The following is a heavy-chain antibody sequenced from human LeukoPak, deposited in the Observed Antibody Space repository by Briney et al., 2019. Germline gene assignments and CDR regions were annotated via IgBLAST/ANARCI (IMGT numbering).Heavy chain of an antibody. J-gene: IGHJ6*04. V-gene: IGHV3-23*01. CDR2: ISGSGDST. CDR1: GFIFSSYA. CDR3: AKGGRRGYSHGNLDV. D-gene: IGHD5-18*01. Sequence: GGSLRLSCVASGFIFSSYAISWVRQAPEKGLEWVSMISGSGDSTNYADSVKGRFTFSRDNSKNTVYLQMNSLRAEDTAIYYCAKGGRRGYSHGNLDVWGKGTTVTVSS.